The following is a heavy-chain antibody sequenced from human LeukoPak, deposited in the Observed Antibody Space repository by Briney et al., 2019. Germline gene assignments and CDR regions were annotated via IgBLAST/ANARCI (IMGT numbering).Heavy chain of an antibody. CDR2: ISGSGGST. CDR1: GFTFSSYA. D-gene: IGHD5-18*01. J-gene: IGHJ4*02. Sequence: PGGSLRLSCAASGFTFSSYAMSWVRQAPGKGLEWVSAISGSGGSTYYADSVKGRFTLSRDSSKNTLYLQMHSLRAEDTGVYYCAKRGSTANQPYYFDSWGQGTLVTVSS. V-gene: IGHV3-23*01. CDR3: AKRGSTANQPYYFDS.